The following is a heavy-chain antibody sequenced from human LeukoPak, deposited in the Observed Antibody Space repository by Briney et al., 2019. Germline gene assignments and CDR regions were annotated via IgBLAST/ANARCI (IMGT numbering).Heavy chain of an antibody. CDR1: GFTVSSNY. Sequence: GGSLSLSCAASGFTVSSNYMSWVRQAPGKGLEWVSVIYSGGSTYYADSVKGRFTISRDNSKNTLYLQMNSLRAEDTAVYYCAKDRCSNGVGCYYYYMDVWGKGTTVTISS. V-gene: IGHV3-53*05. J-gene: IGHJ6*03. CDR3: AKDRCSNGVGCYYYYMDV. CDR2: IYSGGST. D-gene: IGHD2-8*01.